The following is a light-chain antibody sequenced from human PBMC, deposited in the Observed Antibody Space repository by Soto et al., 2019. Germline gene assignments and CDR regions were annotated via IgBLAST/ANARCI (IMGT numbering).Light chain of an antibody. CDR1: QSVSSN. J-gene: IGKJ2*01. Sequence: EIVMTQSPATLSVSPGERATLSCRASQSVSSNLAWYQQKPGQAPRLLIYGASTRATGIPARFSGSGSATDFTLTTGSLQSEDFAIYYCQQYNNWPLFTFGQGTKLAIK. V-gene: IGKV3-15*01. CDR2: GAS. CDR3: QQYNNWPLFT.